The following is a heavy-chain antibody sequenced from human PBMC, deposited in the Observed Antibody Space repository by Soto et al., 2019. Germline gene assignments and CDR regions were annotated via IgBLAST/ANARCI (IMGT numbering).Heavy chain of an antibody. V-gene: IGHV4-61*01. CDR3: AREAHYYDSKGIDPPFY. CDR1: GGSVSSGSYY. Sequence: KTSETLSLTCTVSGGSVSSGSYYWSWIRQPPGKGLEWIGYIYYSGSTNYNPSLKSRVTISVDTSKNQFSLKLSSVTAADTAVYYCAREAHYYDSKGIDPPFYWGQGTLVTVSS. D-gene: IGHD3-22*01. J-gene: IGHJ4*02. CDR2: IYYSGST.